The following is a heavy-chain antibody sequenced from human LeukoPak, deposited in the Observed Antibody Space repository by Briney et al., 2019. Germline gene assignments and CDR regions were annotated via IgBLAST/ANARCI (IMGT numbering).Heavy chain of an antibody. CDR1: GFTFSSYE. Sequence: GGSLRLSCAASGFTFSSYEMNWVRQAPGKGLEWVSYISSSGSTIYYADSVKGRFTISRDNAKNSLYLQMNSLRAKDTAVYYCARGYSKMATMVDYFDYWGQGTLVTVSS. J-gene: IGHJ4*02. CDR2: ISSSGSTI. V-gene: IGHV3-48*03. D-gene: IGHD5-24*01. CDR3: ARGYSKMATMVDYFDY.